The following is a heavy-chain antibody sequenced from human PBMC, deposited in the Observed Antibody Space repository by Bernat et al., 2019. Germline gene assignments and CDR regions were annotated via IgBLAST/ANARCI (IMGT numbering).Heavy chain of an antibody. V-gene: IGHV4-39*01. D-gene: IGHD3-10*01. J-gene: IGHJ4*02. CDR2: IYYSGST. CDR1: GVSISSSSYY. Sequence: QLQLQESGPGLVKPSETLSLTCTVSGVSISSSSYYWGWIRQPPGKGLEWIGSIYYSGSTYYNPSLKSRVPISVDTSKNQFSLKLSSVTAADTAVYYCASQDYYGSGSDQYYFDYWGQGTLVTVSS. CDR3: ASQDYYGSGSDQYYFDY.